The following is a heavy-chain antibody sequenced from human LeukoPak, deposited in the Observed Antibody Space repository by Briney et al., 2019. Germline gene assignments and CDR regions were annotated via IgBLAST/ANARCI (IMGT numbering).Heavy chain of an antibody. V-gene: IGHV3-33*08. Sequence: GGSLRLSCAASGFPFSTYTLSWVRQAPGKGLEWVAVIWYDGSNKYYADSVKGRFTISRDNSKNTLYLQMNSLRAEDTAVYYCARDAQRGGFDYWGQGTLVTVSS. CDR1: GFPFSTYT. CDR3: ARDAQRGGFDY. J-gene: IGHJ4*02. D-gene: IGHD3-10*01. CDR2: IWYDGSNK.